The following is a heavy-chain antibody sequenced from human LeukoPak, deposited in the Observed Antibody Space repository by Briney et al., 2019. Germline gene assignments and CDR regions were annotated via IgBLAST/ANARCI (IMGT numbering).Heavy chain of an antibody. D-gene: IGHD7-27*01. J-gene: IGHJ5*02. CDR2: INHSGST. CDR3: ARVSHWGRGGFDP. Sequence: SETLSLTCAVYGGSLSGYYWSWIRQPPGKGLEWIGEINHSGSTNYNPSLKSRVTISVDTSKNQFSLKLSSVTAADTAVYYCARVSHWGRGGFDPWGQGTLVTVSS. CDR1: GGSLSGYY. V-gene: IGHV4-34*01.